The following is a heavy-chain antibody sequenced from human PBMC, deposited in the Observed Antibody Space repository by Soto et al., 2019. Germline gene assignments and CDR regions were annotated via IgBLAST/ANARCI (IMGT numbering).Heavy chain of an antibody. D-gene: IGHD1-1*01. J-gene: IGHJ6*03. CDR2: TYYRSKWYN. CDR3: ARGSWDDVSGHYYMDV. Sequence: QVQLQQSGPGLVKPSQTLSLTCDISGASVSSNSAGWNWIRQTPSSGLEWLGRTYYRSKWYNNYAVSVKSRVSVKPDTAKNQFSLQLDSVPPEDTAVYYCARGSWDDVSGHYYMDVWGKGTTVTVSS. CDR1: GASVSSNSAG. V-gene: IGHV6-1*01.